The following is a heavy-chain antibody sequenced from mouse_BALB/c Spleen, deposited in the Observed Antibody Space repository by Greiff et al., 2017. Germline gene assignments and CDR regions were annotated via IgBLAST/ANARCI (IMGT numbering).Heavy chain of an antibody. Sequence: QVQLQQSGAELVRPGTSVKISCKASGYTFTNYWLGWVKQRPGHGLEWIGDIYPGGGYTNYNEKFKGKATLTADTSSSTAYMQLSSLTSEDSAVYFCARSYYGSRRVFDYWGQGTTLTVSS. CDR2: IYPGGGYT. CDR1: GYTFTNYW. D-gene: IGHD1-1*01. V-gene: IGHV1-63*02. CDR3: ARSYYGSRRVFDY. J-gene: IGHJ2*01.